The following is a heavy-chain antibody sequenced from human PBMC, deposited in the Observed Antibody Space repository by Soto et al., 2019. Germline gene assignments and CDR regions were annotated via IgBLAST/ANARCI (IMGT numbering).Heavy chain of an antibody. D-gene: IGHD6-19*01. CDR3: ARRACTSGWLHYFDY. V-gene: IGHV5-51*01. CDR1: GFSFSSYW. J-gene: IGHJ4*02. CDR2: IDPHSNT. Sequence: EVQLVQSGAEVKKPGESLKISCQGAGFSFSSYWIGWVRQMPGKGLEWMAFIDPHSNTRYSPSFEGQITISADKSSSTAYLQWSSLKGSDTAIYYCARRACTSGWLHYFDYWGQGSLVTVSS.